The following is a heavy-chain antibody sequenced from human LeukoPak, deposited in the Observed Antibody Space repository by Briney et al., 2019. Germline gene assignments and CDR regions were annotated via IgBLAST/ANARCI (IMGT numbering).Heavy chain of an antibody. Sequence: PGGSLRLSCAVSGITLSNYGMSWVRQAPGKGLEWVAGIGGSGGRTNYADSVKGRFTISRANPKNTLYLQMNSLRAEDTAVYFCAKRGVVIRVILVGFHKEAYYFDSWGQGALVIVSS. CDR1: GITLSNYG. CDR2: IGGSGGRT. V-gene: IGHV3-23*01. D-gene: IGHD3-22*01. J-gene: IGHJ4*02. CDR3: AKRGVVIRVILVGFHKEAYYFDS.